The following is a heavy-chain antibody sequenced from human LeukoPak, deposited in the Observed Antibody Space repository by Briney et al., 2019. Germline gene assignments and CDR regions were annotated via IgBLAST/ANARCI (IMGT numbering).Heavy chain of an antibody. V-gene: IGHV6-1*01. Sequence: SQTLSLTCAISGDSVSSNSAAWHWIRQSPSRGLEWLGRTYYRSKWYNDYAVSVKSRITINADTSKNQFFLQLNSVTLEDTAVYYCAREGYYFAYWGQGTLVTVSS. J-gene: IGHJ4*02. CDR3: AREGYYFAY. CDR2: TYYRSKWYN. CDR1: GDSVSSNSAA.